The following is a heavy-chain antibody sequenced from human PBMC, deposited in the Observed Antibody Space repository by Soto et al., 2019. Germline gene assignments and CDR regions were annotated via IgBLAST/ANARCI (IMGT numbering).Heavy chain of an antibody. CDR2: IIPIFGTA. D-gene: IGHD3-22*01. CDR3: ARDPQGSSGYYKYNWFDP. CDR1: GGTFSSYA. J-gene: IGHJ5*02. Sequence: SVKVSCKASGGTFSSYAISWVRQAPGQGLEWMGGIIPIFGTANYAQKFQGRVTITADESTSTAYMELSSLRSEDTAVYYCARDPQGSSGYYKYNWFDPWGQGTLVTVSS. V-gene: IGHV1-69*13.